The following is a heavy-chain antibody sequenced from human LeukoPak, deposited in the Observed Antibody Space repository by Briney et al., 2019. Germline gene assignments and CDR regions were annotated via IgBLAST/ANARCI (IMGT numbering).Heavy chain of an antibody. V-gene: IGHV3-23*01. CDR2: ISGSGGST. CDR1: GFTFSSYA. Sequence: GGSLRLSCAASGFTFSSYAMSWVRQAPGKGLAWVSAISGSGGSTYYADSVKGRFTISRDNSKNTLCLQMNSLRAEDTAVYYCAIERSRWDYYDSSGYFNYWGQGTLVTVSS. J-gene: IGHJ4*02. CDR3: AIERSRWDYYDSSGYFNY. D-gene: IGHD3-22*01.